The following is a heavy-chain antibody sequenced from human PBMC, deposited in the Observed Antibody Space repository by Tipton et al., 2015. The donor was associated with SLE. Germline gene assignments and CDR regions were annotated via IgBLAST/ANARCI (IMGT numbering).Heavy chain of an antibody. CDR2: INHSGST. CDR3: AREEENDFWSGGDAFDI. CDR1: GGSFSGYY. J-gene: IGHJ3*02. D-gene: IGHD3-3*01. V-gene: IGHV4-34*01. Sequence: TLSLTCAVYGGSFSGYYWSWIRQPPGKGLEWIGEINHSGSTNYNPSLKSRVTISINTSKNQFSLNLSFVTAADTAVYYCAREEENDFWSGGDAFDIWGQGTMVTVSS.